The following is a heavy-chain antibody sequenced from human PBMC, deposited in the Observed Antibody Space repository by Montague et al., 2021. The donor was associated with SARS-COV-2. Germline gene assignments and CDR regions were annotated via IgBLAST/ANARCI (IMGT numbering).Heavy chain of an antibody. Sequence: CAISGDSVSSNTAAWNWMRQSPSRGREWLGRTYYRSKWDYDYAESVKSRMTISTDTYKNQFSLQLSSVTPEDRAVYYCARDPRYSLSWSFDYWGQGTLVTVSS. J-gene: IGHJ4*02. V-gene: IGHV6-1*01. D-gene: IGHD6-13*01. CDR3: ARDPRYSLSWSFDY. CDR2: TYYRSKWDY. CDR1: GDSVSSNTAA.